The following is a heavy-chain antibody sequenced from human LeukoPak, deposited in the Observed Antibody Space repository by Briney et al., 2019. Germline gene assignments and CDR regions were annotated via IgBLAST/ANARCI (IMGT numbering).Heavy chain of an antibody. J-gene: IGHJ4*02. Sequence: PSETLSLTCTVSGGSISNGDHYWSWIRQHPGKGLEWIGHIYYSGSTYYNPSPKSRVTISVDTSKNQFSLKLSSVTAADTAVYYCARGSGYSYGPYFDYWGQGTLVTVSS. CDR2: IYYSGST. V-gene: IGHV4-61*08. CDR3: ARGSGYSYGPYFDY. D-gene: IGHD5-18*01. CDR1: GGSISNGDHY.